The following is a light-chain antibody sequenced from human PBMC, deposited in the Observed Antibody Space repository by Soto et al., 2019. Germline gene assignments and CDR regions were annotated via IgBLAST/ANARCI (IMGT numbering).Light chain of an antibody. J-gene: IGLJ1*01. CDR1: GSNIGGNT. CDR2: HND. V-gene: IGLV1-44*01. CDR3: AAWDDSLNGYV. Sequence: QAVVTQPPSASGTPGQSVTVSCSGSGSNIGGNTVNWYQQVPGTAPKLLIYHNDRRPSGVPDRFSGSKSGTSASLAISGLQSADEADYYCAAWDDSLNGYVFGTGTKVTVL.